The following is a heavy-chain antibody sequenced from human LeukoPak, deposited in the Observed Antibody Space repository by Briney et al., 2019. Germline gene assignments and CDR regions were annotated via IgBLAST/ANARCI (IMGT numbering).Heavy chain of an antibody. D-gene: IGHD6-19*01. CDR1: GFTFNNYA. CDR2: ISGSGGST. V-gene: IGHV3-23*01. Sequence: PGGSLRLSCAASGFTFNNYATSWVRQAPGKGLEWVSGISGSGGSTHYADSVKGRVTISSDNSKNTLYLQMNSLRVEDTALYYCAKVTSGWYGDAFDIWGQGTMVTVSS. J-gene: IGHJ3*02. CDR3: AKVTSGWYGDAFDI.